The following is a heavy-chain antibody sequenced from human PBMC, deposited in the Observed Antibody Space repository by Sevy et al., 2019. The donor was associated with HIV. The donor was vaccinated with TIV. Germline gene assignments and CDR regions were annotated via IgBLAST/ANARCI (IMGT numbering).Heavy chain of an antibody. V-gene: IGHV3-20*04. CDR2: INWNGGST. CDR1: GFTFDDYG. J-gene: IGHJ4*02. CDR3: ARGLEYCSSTSCYRHHDY. Sequence: GGSLRLSCAASGFTFDDYGMSWVRQAPGKGLEWVSGINWNGGSTGYADSVKGRFTISRDNSKNSLYLQMNSLRAEDTALYYCARGLEYCSSTSCYRHHDYWGQGTLVTVSS. D-gene: IGHD2-2*02.